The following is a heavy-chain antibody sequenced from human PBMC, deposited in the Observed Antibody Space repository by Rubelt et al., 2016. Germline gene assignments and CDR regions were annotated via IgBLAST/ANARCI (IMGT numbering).Heavy chain of an antibody. CDR3: AKGSYGSGSWTFDF. CDR2: ISGGGGSP. V-gene: IGHV3-23*01. J-gene: IGHJ4*02. D-gene: IGHD3-10*01. Sequence: EVQVLESGGGLVRPGGSLRLSCAASGFSFISYAMRWVRPAPGQGLEWVSGISGGGGSPSFADSVKGRFTISRNSSKNKLYLQMNSLRAEDTAVYYCAKGSYGSGSWTFDFWGQGTLVTVSS. CDR1: GFSFISYA.